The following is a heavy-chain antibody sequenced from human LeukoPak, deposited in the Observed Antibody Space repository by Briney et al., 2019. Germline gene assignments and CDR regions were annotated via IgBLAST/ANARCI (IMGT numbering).Heavy chain of an antibody. V-gene: IGHV3-7*01. J-gene: IGHJ6*03. Sequence: GGSLRLSCAASGFTFSTYWMNWVRQAPGKGLEWVANIKQDGSEKYYVDSVKGRFTISRDNAKSSLYLQMNSLRAEDTAVYYCARHNYDFWSVYMDVWGKGTTVTVSS. CDR1: GFTFSTYW. D-gene: IGHD3-3*01. CDR3: ARHNYDFWSVYMDV. CDR2: IKQDGSEK.